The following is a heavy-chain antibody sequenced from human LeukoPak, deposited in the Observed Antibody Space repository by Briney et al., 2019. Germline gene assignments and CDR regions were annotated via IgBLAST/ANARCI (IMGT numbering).Heavy chain of an antibody. J-gene: IGHJ6*03. D-gene: IGHD1-26*01. CDR1: GGSISSSNW. CDR3: ARDPYSGNYGNYYYYYMEV. V-gene: IGHV4-4*02. CDR2: IYHSGGT. Sequence: PSETLSLTCAVSGGSISSSNWWSWVRQPPGKGLEWIGEIYHSGGTNYNPSLGSRVTISVDKSKNQFSLKLSSVTAADTAVYYCARDPYSGNYGNYYYYYMEVWGKGTTVTISS.